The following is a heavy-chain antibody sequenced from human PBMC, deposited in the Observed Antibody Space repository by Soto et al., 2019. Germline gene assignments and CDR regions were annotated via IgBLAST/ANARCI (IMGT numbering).Heavy chain of an antibody. CDR2: ITGTGDTT. J-gene: IGHJ5*02. CDR1: GCTLSSYA. CDR3: AKQYKWTPDDP. V-gene: IGHV3-23*01. Sequence: GTLLLSCVASGCTLSSYAMAWVRQAPGKGLEWVSSITGTGDTTYYAESVKGRFTVSRDNSKNTLFLQVSSLRAEDTAIYYCAKQYKWTPDDPWGQGTLVTVYS. D-gene: IGHD1-20*01.